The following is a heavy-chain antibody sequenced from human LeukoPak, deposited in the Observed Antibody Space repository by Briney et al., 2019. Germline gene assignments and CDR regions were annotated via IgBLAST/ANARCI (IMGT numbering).Heavy chain of an antibody. CDR1: GYSFTGYY. V-gene: IGHV1-2*02. CDR3: ARGIEGTVYY. CDR2: INPNSGGT. Sequence: ASVKVSCKASGYSFTGYYMNWMRQAPGQGLEWMGWINPNSGGTSYAQNFQGRVTMTRDTSISTAYMELSSLRSDDTAVYYCARGIEGTVYYWGQGPLVTVSS. J-gene: IGHJ4*02. D-gene: IGHD5/OR15-5a*01.